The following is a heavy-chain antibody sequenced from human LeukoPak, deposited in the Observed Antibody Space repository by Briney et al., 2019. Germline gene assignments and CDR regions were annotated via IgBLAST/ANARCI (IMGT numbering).Heavy chain of an antibody. D-gene: IGHD3-10*01. CDR3: GSGTYYEGSFDI. Sequence: AGGSLRLSCAASGFTFSSYAMHWVRQAPGKGLEWVAVISYDGKKTYYADSVKGRFTISRDNSKNTLFLQMSSLRAEDTAVYYFGSGTYYEGSFDIWGQGTRVTVSS. V-gene: IGHV3-30*04. CDR2: ISYDGKKT. CDR1: GFTFSSYA. J-gene: IGHJ3*02.